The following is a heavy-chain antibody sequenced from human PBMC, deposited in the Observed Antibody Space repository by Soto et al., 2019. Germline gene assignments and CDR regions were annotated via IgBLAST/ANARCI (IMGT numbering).Heavy chain of an antibody. J-gene: IGHJ3*02. CDR3: AKGVATYCGGDCYANAFDI. CDR1: GFTFDDYA. Sequence: EVQLVESGGGLVQPGRSLRLSCAASGFTFDDYAMHWVRQAPGKGLEWVSGISWNSGSIGYADSVKGRFTISRDNAKNSLYLQMNSLRAEDTALYYCAKGVATYCGGDCYANAFDIWGQGTMVTVSS. V-gene: IGHV3-9*01. CDR2: ISWNSGSI. D-gene: IGHD2-21*02.